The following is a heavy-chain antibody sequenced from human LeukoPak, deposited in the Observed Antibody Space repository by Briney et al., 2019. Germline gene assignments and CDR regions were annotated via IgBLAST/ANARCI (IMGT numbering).Heavy chain of an antibody. V-gene: IGHV3-21*04. CDR1: GFTFSSYS. D-gene: IGHD5-12*01. CDR2: ISGSSTYI. CDR3: ARDSRYSGYGNFDY. Sequence: GGSLRLSCAASGFTFSSYSMNWVRQAPGKGLEWVSSISGSSTYIYYADSVKGRFTISRDNAKNSLYLQMNSLRAEDTAVYYCARDSRYSGYGNFDYWGQGTLVTVSS. J-gene: IGHJ4*02.